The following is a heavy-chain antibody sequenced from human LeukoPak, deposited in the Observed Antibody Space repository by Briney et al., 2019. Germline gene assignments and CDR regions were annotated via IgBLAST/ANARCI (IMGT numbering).Heavy chain of an antibody. V-gene: IGHV4-59*01. CDR3: AREALYYYYYMDV. Sequence: SETLSLTCTVSGGSISSYYWSWIREPPGRGLEWIGYIYYSGSTNYNPSLKSRVTISVDTSKNQFSLKLSSVTAADTAVYYCAREALYYYYYMDVWGKGTTVTVSS. J-gene: IGHJ6*03. CDR1: GGSISSYY. CDR2: IYYSGST.